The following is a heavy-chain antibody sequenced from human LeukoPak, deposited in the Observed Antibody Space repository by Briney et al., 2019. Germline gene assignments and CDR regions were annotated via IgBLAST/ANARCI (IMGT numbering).Heavy chain of an antibody. D-gene: IGHD2-2*01. CDR2: MNPNSGNT. J-gene: IGHJ3*02. Sequence: ASVKVSCKASGYTFTSYDINWVRQATGQGLEWMGWMNPNSGNTGYAQKLQGRVTMTTDTSTSTAYMELRSLRSDDTAVYYCARALAWDIVVVPAAQSDAFDIWGQGTMVTVSS. CDR3: ARALAWDIVVVPAAQSDAFDI. CDR1: GYTFTSYD. V-gene: IGHV1-8*01.